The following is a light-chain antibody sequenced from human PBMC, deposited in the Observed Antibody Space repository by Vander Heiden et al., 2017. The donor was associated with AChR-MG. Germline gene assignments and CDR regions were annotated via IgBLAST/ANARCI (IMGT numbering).Light chain of an antibody. Sequence: IVLTQSPGTLSLSPGETVTLSCRASQIISSNYLPWYQHRPGQAPTLLIYGASIRATGIPARFSGSGSGTDFTLTISRLESEDFAVYYCHQYGSSPRTFGQGTRVEI. V-gene: IGKV3-20*01. CDR1: QIISSNY. CDR3: HQYGSSPRT. J-gene: IGKJ1*01. CDR2: GAS.